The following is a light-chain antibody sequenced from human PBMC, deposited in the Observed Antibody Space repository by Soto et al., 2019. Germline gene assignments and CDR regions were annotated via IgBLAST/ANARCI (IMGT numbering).Light chain of an antibody. V-gene: IGLV1-44*01. CDR1: SSNIGGNT. J-gene: IGLJ2*01. Sequence: QSVLTQPPSASGTPGQRVTISCSGGSSNIGGNTVNWYQQLPGAAPKLIIFSNSQRPSGVPDRFSGSKSGTSAPLAIGGLQSEDEAEYYCSTWDDSLNGPLFGGGTKVTVL. CDR3: STWDDSLNGPL. CDR2: SNS.